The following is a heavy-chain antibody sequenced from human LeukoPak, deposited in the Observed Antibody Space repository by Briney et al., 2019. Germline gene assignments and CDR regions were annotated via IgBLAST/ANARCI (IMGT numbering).Heavy chain of an antibody. CDR1: GYTFTSYF. Sequence: ASVKVSCKASGYTFTSYFMHWVRQAPGQGLDWMGVINPSGGSTSYAQKFQGRVTMTRDTSTSTVYMELSSLRSEDTAVYYCARDSADYGDYDYWGQGTLVTVSS. CDR2: INPSGGST. J-gene: IGHJ4*02. CDR3: ARDSADYGDYDY. D-gene: IGHD4-17*01. V-gene: IGHV1-46*01.